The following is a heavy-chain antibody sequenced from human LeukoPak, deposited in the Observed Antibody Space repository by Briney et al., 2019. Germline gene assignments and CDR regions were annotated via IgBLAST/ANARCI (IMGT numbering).Heavy chain of an antibody. V-gene: IGHV1-69*13. J-gene: IGHJ3*02. CDR2: IIPIFGTA. CDR3: ARRDHPEVAFDI. Sequence: SVKVSCKASGGTFSSHAINWVRQAPGQGLEWMGGIIPIFGTANYAQKFQGRVTITADESTSTAYMELSSLRSEDTAVYYCARRDHPEVAFDIWGQGTMVTVSS. CDR1: GGTFSSHA. D-gene: IGHD1-14*01.